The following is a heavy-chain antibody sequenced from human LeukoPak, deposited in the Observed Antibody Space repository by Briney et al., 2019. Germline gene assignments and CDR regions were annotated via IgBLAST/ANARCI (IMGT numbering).Heavy chain of an antibody. CDR1: GFTFSDYY. J-gene: IGHJ4*02. CDR2: ISSSGSIT. V-gene: IGHV3-11*01. Sequence: PGGSLRLSCAASGFTFSDYYMSWIRQAPGKGLEWGSYISSSGSITYYADSVKGRFTISRDNAKNPLYLQMNSLRAEDMAVYYCARAYYGRTTYTAYHFDDWGQGTLVTVSS. CDR3: ARAYYGRTTYTAYHFDD. D-gene: IGHD3-10*01.